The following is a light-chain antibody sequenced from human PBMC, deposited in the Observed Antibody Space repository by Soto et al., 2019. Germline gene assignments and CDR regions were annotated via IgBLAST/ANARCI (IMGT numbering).Light chain of an antibody. CDR1: QSISSW. V-gene: IGKV1-5*01. J-gene: IGKJ5*01. Sequence: DIQRTKSHSTLSASVGDRVTITCRASQSISSWLSWYQQEPWNAAKLLIDDASSLESGVPSSFSCSGSVTEFTLSISSLQPDDCVSYYFQLYNFYLETFGQG. CDR2: DAS. CDR3: QLYNFYLET.